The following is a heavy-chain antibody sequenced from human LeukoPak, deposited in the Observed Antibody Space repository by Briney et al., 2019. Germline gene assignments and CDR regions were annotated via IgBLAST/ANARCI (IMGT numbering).Heavy chain of an antibody. V-gene: IGHV4-34*01. CDR3: ARGGYSSGWYSVDAFDI. CDR1: GGSISGYY. CDR2: INHSGST. Sequence: SETLSLTCTVSGGSISGYYWSWIRQPPGEGLEWIGEINHSGSTNYNPSLKSRVTISVDTSKNQFSLKLSSVTAADTAVYYCARGGYSSGWYSVDAFDIWGQGTMVTVSS. D-gene: IGHD6-19*01. J-gene: IGHJ3*02.